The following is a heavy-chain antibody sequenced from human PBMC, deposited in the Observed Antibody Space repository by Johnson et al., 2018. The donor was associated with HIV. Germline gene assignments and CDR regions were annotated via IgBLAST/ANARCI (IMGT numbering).Heavy chain of an antibody. V-gene: IGHV3-30*03. D-gene: IGHD4-17*01. Sequence: VQVVESGGGLVQPGGSLRLSCAASGFTFSSYGMHWVRQAPGKGLEWVAVISYDGSNKYYADSVKGRFTISRDNSKNTLYLQMNSLTAEDTAVYYCARDGTFGYGDYVGRAFDIWGQGTMVTVSS. CDR2: ISYDGSNK. J-gene: IGHJ3*02. CDR1: GFTFSSYG. CDR3: ARDGTFGYGDYVGRAFDI.